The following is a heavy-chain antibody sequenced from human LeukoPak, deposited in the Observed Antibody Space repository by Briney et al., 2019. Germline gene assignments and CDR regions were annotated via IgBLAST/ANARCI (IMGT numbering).Heavy chain of an antibody. D-gene: IGHD3-22*01. J-gene: IGHJ4*02. Sequence: GGSLRLSCAASGFTFSSYAMSWVRQAPGKGLEWVSVIYSGGSTYYADSVKGRFTISRDNSKNTLYLQMNSLRAEDTAVYYCASGGDYYDSSGYYSQAAFDYWGQGTLVTVSS. CDR2: IYSGGST. CDR1: GFTFSSYA. CDR3: ASGGDYYDSSGYYSQAAFDY. V-gene: IGHV3-53*01.